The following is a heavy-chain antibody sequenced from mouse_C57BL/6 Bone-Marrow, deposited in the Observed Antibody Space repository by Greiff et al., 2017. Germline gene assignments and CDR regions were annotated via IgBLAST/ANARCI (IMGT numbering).Heavy chain of an antibody. CDR1: GDSITSGY. Sequence: EVKLVESGPSLVKPSQTLSLTCSVTGDSITSGYWNWIRKFPGNKLEYMGYISYSGSTYYNPSLKSRISITRDTSKNQYYLQLKSVTTEDTATYYCARYYYGSSYYWGQGTTLTVSS. D-gene: IGHD1-1*01. V-gene: IGHV3-8*02. CDR2: ISYSGST. CDR3: ARYYYGSSYY. J-gene: IGHJ2*01.